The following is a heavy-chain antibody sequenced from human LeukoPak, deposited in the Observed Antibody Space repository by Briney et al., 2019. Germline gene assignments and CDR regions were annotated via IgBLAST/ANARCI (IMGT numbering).Heavy chain of an antibody. CDR2: ISYDGSNK. D-gene: IGHD5-18*01. V-gene: IGHV3-30*03. J-gene: IGHJ4*02. CDR1: GFTFSSYG. Sequence: SGGSLRLSCAASGFTFSSYGMHWVRQAPGKGLEWVAVISYDGSNKYYADSVKGRFTISRDNSKNTLYLQMNSLRAEDTAVYYCARVRQWIQLWGNFDYWGQGTLVTVSS. CDR3: ARVRQWIQLWGNFDY.